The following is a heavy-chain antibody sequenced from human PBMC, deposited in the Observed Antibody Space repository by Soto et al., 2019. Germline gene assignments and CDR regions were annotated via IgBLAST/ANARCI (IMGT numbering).Heavy chain of an antibody. CDR3: ARVSGYFDWLPIGMDV. J-gene: IGHJ6*02. Sequence: GGSLRLSCAASGFTFSSYWMSWVRQAPGKGLEWVANIKQDGSEKYYVDSVKGRFTISRDNAKNSLYLQMNSLRAEDTAVYYCARVSGYFDWLPIGMDVWGQGTTVTVSS. V-gene: IGHV3-7*05. CDR2: IKQDGSEK. D-gene: IGHD3-9*01. CDR1: GFTFSSYW.